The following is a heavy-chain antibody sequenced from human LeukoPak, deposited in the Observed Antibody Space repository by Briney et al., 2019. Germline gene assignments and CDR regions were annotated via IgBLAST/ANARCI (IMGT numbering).Heavy chain of an antibody. CDR2: INSDGSST. CDR3: ARAFTAGWLQDAFDI. CDR1: GFTFSSYA. D-gene: IGHD5-24*01. V-gene: IGHV3-74*01. J-gene: IGHJ3*02. Sequence: GGSLRLSCAASGFTFSSYAMSWVRQAPGKGLVWVSRINSDGSSTNYADSVKGRFTISRDNAKNTLYLQMNRLRAEDTAVYYCARAFTAGWLQDAFDIWGQGTMVAVSS.